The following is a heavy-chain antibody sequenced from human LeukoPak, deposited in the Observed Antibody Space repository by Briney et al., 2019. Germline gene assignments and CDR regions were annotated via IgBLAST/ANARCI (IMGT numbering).Heavy chain of an antibody. CDR2: IIPILGIA. V-gene: IGHV1-69*04. CDR1: GGTFSSYA. CDR3: ARDSGGYEPTNYYYYGMDV. Sequence: ASVKVSCKASGGTFSSYAISWVRQAPGQGLEWMGRIIPILGIANYAQKFQGRVTITADKSTSTAYMELSSLRSEDTAVYYCARDSGGYEPTNYYYYGMDVWGQGTTVTVSS. D-gene: IGHD5-12*01. J-gene: IGHJ6*02.